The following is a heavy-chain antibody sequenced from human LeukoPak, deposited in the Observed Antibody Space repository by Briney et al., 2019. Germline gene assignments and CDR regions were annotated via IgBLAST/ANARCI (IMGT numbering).Heavy chain of an antibody. CDR1: GGSFSGYY. D-gene: IGHD4-17*01. Sequence: SETLSLTCAVYGGSFSGYYWSWIRQPPGKGLEWIGEINHSGSTNYNPSLKSRVTISVDTSKNQFSLKLSSVTDADTAVYYCARSGVGDYGDYDYWGQGTLVTVSS. J-gene: IGHJ4*02. V-gene: IGHV4-34*01. CDR3: ARSGVGDYGDYDY. CDR2: INHSGST.